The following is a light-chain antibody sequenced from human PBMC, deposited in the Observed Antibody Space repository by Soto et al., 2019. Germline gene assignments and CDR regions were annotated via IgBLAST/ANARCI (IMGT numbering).Light chain of an antibody. CDR1: QAISSW. J-gene: IGKJ3*01. CDR3: QQANSFTFT. Sequence: DIQMTQSPSSVSASVGDRVTITCRASQAISSWLAWYQQKPGKAPKLLIYAASSLQSGVPSRFSGSGSGTDFTLTISSLQPGDFATYYCQQANSFTFTFGPGTKVDIK. V-gene: IGKV1D-12*01. CDR2: AAS.